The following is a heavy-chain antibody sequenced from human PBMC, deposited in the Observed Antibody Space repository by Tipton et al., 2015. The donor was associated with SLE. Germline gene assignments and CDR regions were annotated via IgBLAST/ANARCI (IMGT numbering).Heavy chain of an antibody. J-gene: IGHJ5*02. D-gene: IGHD6-19*01. CDR1: GGSISSGGYY. CDR2: IYDNGAA. Sequence: TLSLTCTVSGGSISSGGYYWSWIRQHPGKGLEWIGYIYDNGAAYYNPSLKSRVTISVDTSKNQFSLKLISVTAADTAVYYCARDREQWRLRGNSFDPWAQGTLVTVSS. CDR3: ARDREQWRLRGNSFDP. V-gene: IGHV4-31*03.